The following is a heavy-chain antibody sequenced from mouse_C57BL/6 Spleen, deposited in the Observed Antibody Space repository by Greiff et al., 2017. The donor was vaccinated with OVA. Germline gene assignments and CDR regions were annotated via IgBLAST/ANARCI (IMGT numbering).Heavy chain of an antibody. V-gene: IGHV1-55*01. CDR1: GYTFTSYW. CDR2: IYPGSGST. CDR3: ARDPYYGSSDWYFDV. D-gene: IGHD1-1*01. J-gene: IGHJ1*03. Sequence: QVQLQQSGAELVKPGASVKMSCKASGYTFTSYWITWVKQRPGQGLEWIGDIYPGSGSTNYNEKFKSKATLTVDTSSSTAYMQLSSLTSEDSAVYYCARDPYYGSSDWYFDVWGTGTTVTVSS.